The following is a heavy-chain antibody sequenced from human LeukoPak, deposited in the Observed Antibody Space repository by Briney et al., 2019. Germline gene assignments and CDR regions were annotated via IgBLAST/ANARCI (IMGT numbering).Heavy chain of an antibody. D-gene: IGHD5-24*01. Sequence: GGSLRLSCAASGFTFSSCAMHLVRQAPGKGLEWMAVISYDGSNKYYADSVKGRFTISRDNSKNTLYLQMNSLRAEDTAVYYCARAWLQSLFDYWGQGTLVTVSS. CDR2: ISYDGSNK. CDR1: GFTFSSCA. J-gene: IGHJ4*02. V-gene: IGHV3-30-3*01. CDR3: ARAWLQSLFDY.